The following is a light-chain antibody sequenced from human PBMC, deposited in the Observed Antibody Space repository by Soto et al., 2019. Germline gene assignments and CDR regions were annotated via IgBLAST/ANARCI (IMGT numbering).Light chain of an antibody. CDR1: QSISSY. Sequence: DIQMTQSPSSLSASVGDRVTITCRASQSISSYLNWYQQKPGKAPKLLIYAASSLQSGVPSRFSGSGSGTDFTFTLSSVQPEDFSTYYCQQSYSTPRAFGGGTKVEIK. J-gene: IGKJ4*01. V-gene: IGKV1-39*01. CDR2: AAS. CDR3: QQSYSTPRA.